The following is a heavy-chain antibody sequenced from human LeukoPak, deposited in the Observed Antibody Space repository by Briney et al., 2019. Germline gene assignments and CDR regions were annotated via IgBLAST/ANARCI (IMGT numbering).Heavy chain of an antibody. D-gene: IGHD3-10*01. V-gene: IGHV1-69*13. CDR1: GGTFSSYV. J-gene: IGHJ4*02. CDR3: ARDPSYYYGSESGLDFDY. Sequence: ASVTVSCKASGGTFSSYVISWVRQAPGKGLEWMGGILTIFGTANYAQKFQGRATLTADESTSTAYMELSSLRSEDTAVYYCARDPSYYYGSESGLDFDYWGQGTLVTVST. CDR2: ILTIFGTA.